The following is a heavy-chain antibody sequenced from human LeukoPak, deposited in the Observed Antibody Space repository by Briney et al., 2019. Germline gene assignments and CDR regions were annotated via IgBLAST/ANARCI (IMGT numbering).Heavy chain of an antibody. V-gene: IGHV1-46*01. Sequence: ASVKVSCKASGYTFTSYYMHWVRQAPGQGLEWMGIINPSGGSTSYAQKFQGRVTMTRDTFTSTVYMELSSLRSEDTAVYYCARDETIFGVVTLSDYWGQGTLVTVSS. D-gene: IGHD3-3*01. CDR2: INPSGGST. CDR3: ARDETIFGVVTLSDY. J-gene: IGHJ4*02. CDR1: GYTFTSYY.